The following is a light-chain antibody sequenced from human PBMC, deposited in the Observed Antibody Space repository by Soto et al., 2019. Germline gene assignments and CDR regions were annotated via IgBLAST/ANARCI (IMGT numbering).Light chain of an antibody. Sequence: HSVLAQPPSVSAAPGQKVTISCSGSSSNIRNNYVSWYQQLPGTAPKLLIYDNNKRPSGIPDRFSGSKSGTSATLGITGLQTGDEADYYCGTWDSSLSAYVFGTGTKV. V-gene: IGLV1-51*01. J-gene: IGLJ1*01. CDR2: DNN. CDR3: GTWDSSLSAYV. CDR1: SSNIRNNY.